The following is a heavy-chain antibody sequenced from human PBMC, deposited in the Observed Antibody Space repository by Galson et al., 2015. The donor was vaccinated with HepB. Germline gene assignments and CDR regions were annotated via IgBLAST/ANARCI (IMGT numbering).Heavy chain of an antibody. CDR2: ISFSGNST. CDR3: AKDLGCIRAPIDY. CDR1: GFTFGSYA. V-gene: IGHV3-23*01. J-gene: IGHJ4*02. D-gene: IGHD3-16*01. Sequence: SLRLSCAASGFTFGSYAMTWVRQAPRKGLEWVSAISFSGNSTYYADSVKGRFTVSRDNSQNTLYLQMNSLRAEDTAVYYRAKDLGCIRAPIDYWGQGSLVTVSS.